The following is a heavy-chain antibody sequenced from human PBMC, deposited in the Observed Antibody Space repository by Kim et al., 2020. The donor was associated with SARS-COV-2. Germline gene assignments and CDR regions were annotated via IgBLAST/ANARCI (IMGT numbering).Heavy chain of an antibody. CDR3: ARDNIDWSFDY. CDR1: GYTFTSHK. J-gene: IGHJ4*02. D-gene: IGHD3-9*01. CDR2: ITPIDDFT. Sequence: ASVKVSCKASGYTFTSHKIHWVRQAPGQGLEWMGIITPIDDFTNYAQKFQGRVTITTDTSTSTVNMELTSLRSEDTTVYYCARDNIDWSFDYWGQGTLVTVSS. V-gene: IGHV1-46*01.